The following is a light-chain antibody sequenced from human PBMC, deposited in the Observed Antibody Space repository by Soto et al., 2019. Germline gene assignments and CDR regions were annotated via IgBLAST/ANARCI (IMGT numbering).Light chain of an antibody. CDR1: SSDVGGYNY. Sequence: QSVLTQPASVSGSPGQSITISCTGTSSDVGGYNYVSWYQQHPDKAPKLMIYEVNNRPSGVSNRFSGSKSGTSASLAITGLQAEDEADYYCQSYDSSLSGSVFGTGTKVTVL. V-gene: IGLV2-14*01. J-gene: IGLJ1*01. CDR3: QSYDSSLSGSV. CDR2: EVN.